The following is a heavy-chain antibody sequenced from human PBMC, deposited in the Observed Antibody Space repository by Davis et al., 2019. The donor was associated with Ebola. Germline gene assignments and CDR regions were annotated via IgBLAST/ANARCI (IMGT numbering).Heavy chain of an antibody. CDR1: GYTLTELS. CDR3: ARDRGGDYSFDY. CDR2: FDPEDGET. J-gene: IGHJ4*02. V-gene: IGHV1-24*01. Sequence: ASVKVSCKVSGYTLTELSIHWVRQAPGKGLEWMGVFDPEDGETISAQKFQGRVTITRDTSASTAYMELSSLRSEDTSVYYCARDRGGDYSFDYWGQGTLVTVSS. D-gene: IGHD3-10*01.